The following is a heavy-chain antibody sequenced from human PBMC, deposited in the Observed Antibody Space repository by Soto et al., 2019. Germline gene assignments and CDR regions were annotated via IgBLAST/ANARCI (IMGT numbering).Heavy chain of an antibody. CDR1: GGSISSYY. D-gene: IGHD2-15*01. J-gene: IGHJ5*02. Sequence: QVQLQESGPGLVKPSETLSLTCTVSGGSISSYYWSWIRQPPGKGLEWIGYIYYSGSTNYNPSLKIRVTISVDTSKNQFSLKLSSVTAADTAVYYCARVEHCSGGSCYSDRRFDPWGQGTLVTVSS. CDR3: ARVEHCSGGSCYSDRRFDP. V-gene: IGHV4-59*01. CDR2: IYYSGST.